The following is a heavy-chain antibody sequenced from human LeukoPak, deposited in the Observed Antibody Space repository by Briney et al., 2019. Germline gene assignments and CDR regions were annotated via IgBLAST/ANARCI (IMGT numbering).Heavy chain of an antibody. V-gene: IGHV3-74*01. J-gene: IGHJ5*02. CDR1: GFTFSDYW. Sequence: PGGSLRLSCAASGFTFSDYWIHWVRQAPGKGLVWVSRINTDGSITNYADSVKGRFTISRDNAKNTLYLQMNSLRAEDTAVYYCAPQQTYSPYNWFDPWGQGTLVTVSS. CDR3: APQQTYSPYNWFDP. D-gene: IGHD5-12*01. CDR2: INTDGSIT.